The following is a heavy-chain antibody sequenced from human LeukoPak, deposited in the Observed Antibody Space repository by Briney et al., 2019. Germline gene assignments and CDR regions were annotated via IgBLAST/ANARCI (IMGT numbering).Heavy chain of an antibody. V-gene: IGHV3-48*03. CDR2: ISDSGSAI. CDR3: ARDGATIVGALHY. J-gene: IGHJ4*02. D-gene: IGHD1-26*01. Sequence: GGSLRLSCAASGFIISTFEMNWVRQAPGKGLEWVSYISDSGSAIQHADSVRGRFAISRDNAKNSLYLEMHSLRVEDTAVYYCARDGATIVGALHYWGQGTLVTVSS. CDR1: GFIISTFE.